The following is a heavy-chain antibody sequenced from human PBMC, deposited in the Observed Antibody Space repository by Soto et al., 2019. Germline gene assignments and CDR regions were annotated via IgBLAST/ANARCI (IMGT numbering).Heavy chain of an antibody. V-gene: IGHV3-7*03. Sequence: EVQLVESGGGLGQPGGSLRLSCAASGFTFSSYWMSWVRQAPGKGLEWVANIKQDGSEKYYVDSVKGRFTISRDNAKNSLYLQMNSLRAEDTAVYYCARTIFGVESPLYYFDYWGQVTLVTVSS. CDR2: IKQDGSEK. CDR3: ARTIFGVESPLYYFDY. CDR1: GFTFSSYW. D-gene: IGHD3-3*01. J-gene: IGHJ4*02.